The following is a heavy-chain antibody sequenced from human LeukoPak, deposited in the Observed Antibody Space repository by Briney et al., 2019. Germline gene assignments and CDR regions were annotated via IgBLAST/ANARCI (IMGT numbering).Heavy chain of an antibody. CDR1: GGSVSSSSYF. D-gene: IGHD2-15*01. CDR3: ARSYIGYYFDY. V-gene: IGHV4-39*07. CDR2: IYYSGST. Sequence: SEALSLTGTVSGGSVSSSSYFWGWIRQPPGKGLEWIGSIYYSGSTYYNPSLKSRVTISVDTSKNQFSLKLSSVTAADTAVYYCARSYIGYYFDYWGQGTLVTVSS. J-gene: IGHJ4*02.